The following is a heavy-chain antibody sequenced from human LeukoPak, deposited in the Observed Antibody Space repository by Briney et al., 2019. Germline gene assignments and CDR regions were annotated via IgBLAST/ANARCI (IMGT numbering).Heavy chain of an antibody. D-gene: IGHD3-9*01. V-gene: IGHV1-8*01. CDR3: ARDPPFDPPGDWHFDL. Sequence: ASVKVSCKASGYTFTSYDINWVRQATGQGLEWMGWMNPNSGNTGYAQKFQGRVTMTRNTSISTAYMELSSLRSEDTAVYYCARDPPFDPPGDWHFDLWGRGTLVTVSS. CDR2: MNPNSGNT. J-gene: IGHJ2*01. CDR1: GYTFTSYD.